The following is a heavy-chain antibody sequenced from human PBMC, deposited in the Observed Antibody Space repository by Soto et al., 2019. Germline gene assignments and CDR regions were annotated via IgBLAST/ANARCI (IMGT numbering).Heavy chain of an antibody. D-gene: IGHD6-13*01. J-gene: IGHJ6*02. CDR1: GFSISDDY. CDR2: ISSSSIYT. V-gene: IGHV3-11*06. CDR3: ARDSVSSKYGLDV. Sequence: PGGSLRLSCVASGFSISDDYMTWIRQAPGKGLEWVSHISSSSIYTSYAHSVKGRFTISRDNAKNSLYLQMNSLTSEDTAVYYCARDSVSSKYGLDVWGQGTTVIVSS.